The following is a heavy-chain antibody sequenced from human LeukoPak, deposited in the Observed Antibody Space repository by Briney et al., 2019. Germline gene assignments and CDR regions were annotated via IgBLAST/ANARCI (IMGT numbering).Heavy chain of an antibody. D-gene: IGHD1-26*01. CDR1: GDSISNYY. V-gene: IGHV4-59*01. CDR3: ARAKERIVGGPFDY. J-gene: IGHJ4*02. Sequence: SETLSLTCTVSGDSISNYYWSWIRQPPGKGLEWIGYVYYSGSTNYNPSLKSRVTISVDTSKNQFSLKLSSVTAADTAVYYCARAKERIVGGPFDYWGQGTLVTVSS. CDR2: VYYSGST.